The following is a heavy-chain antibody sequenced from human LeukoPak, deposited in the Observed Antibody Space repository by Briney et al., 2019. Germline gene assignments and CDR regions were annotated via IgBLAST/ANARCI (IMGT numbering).Heavy chain of an antibody. Sequence: ASVKVSCKASGYTFTGYYMHWVRQAPGQGLEWMGRINPNSGGTNYAQKFQGRVTMTRDTPISTAYMELSRLRSDDTAVYYCARDLRRFPYSGSYTKEREQESLFDYWGQGTLVTVSS. D-gene: IGHD1-26*01. V-gene: IGHV1-2*06. J-gene: IGHJ4*02. CDR1: GYTFTGYY. CDR2: INPNSGGT. CDR3: ARDLRRFPYSGSYTKEREQESLFDY.